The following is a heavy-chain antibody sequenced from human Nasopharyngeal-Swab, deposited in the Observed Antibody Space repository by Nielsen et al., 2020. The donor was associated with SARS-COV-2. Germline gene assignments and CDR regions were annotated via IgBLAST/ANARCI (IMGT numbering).Heavy chain of an antibody. V-gene: IGHV1-2*06. D-gene: IGHD4-17*01. J-gene: IGHJ5*02. CDR2: IDPNTGGT. Sequence: ASGKVSCKTSGYIFSDYYIHWVRQAPGHGLEWMGRIDPNTGGTSSAQIFQVRVTMTRDTSISTVYIEVTSLTSDDTAVYYCARALSARTTFNYLGAWGQGTLVTVSS. CDR3: ARALSARTTFNYLGA. CDR1: GYIFSDYY.